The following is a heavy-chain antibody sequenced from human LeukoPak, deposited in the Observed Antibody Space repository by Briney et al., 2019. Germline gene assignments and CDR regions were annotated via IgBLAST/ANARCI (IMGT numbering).Heavy chain of an antibody. D-gene: IGHD4-17*01. CDR1: GFNFKRYA. Sequence: PGGSLRLSCGASGFNFKRYAMNWVRQAPGQGLEWVAAIDGSGGDTYYADSVKGRFIISRDNSNSTLFLQMKSLRVEDTAVYYCARRLVYGDYAELDYWGQGTLVTVSS. V-gene: IGHV3-23*01. CDR2: IDGSGGDT. J-gene: IGHJ4*02. CDR3: ARRLVYGDYAELDY.